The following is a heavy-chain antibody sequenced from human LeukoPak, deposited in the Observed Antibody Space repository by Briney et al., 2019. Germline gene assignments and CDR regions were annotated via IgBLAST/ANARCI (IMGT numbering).Heavy chain of an antibody. D-gene: IGHD6-13*01. CDR1: GFTFSSYW. V-gene: IGHV3-7*01. J-gene: IGHJ4*02. Sequence: PGGSLRLSCAASGFTFSSYWMTWVRQALGKGLEWVANVKQDGSEKYYVDSVKGRFTISRDNAKNSLFLQMNSLRADDTAVYYCARGGAGTAAAGTGRFDYWGQGTLVTVSS. CDR2: VKQDGSEK. CDR3: ARGGAGTAAAGTGRFDY.